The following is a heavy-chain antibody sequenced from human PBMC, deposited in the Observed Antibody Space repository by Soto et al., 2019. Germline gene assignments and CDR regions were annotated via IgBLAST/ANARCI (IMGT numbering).Heavy chain of an antibody. CDR1: GFTFSSYS. CDR3: ARLPAAMGYYYYGMDV. Sequence: EAQVVESGGGLVQPGGSLSLSCAASGFTFSSYSMNWVRQAPGQGLEWVSYISSSGSTQYYADSVKGRFTLSRDNAKNSLYLQMNGLRDEDTAVYYCARLPAAMGYYYYGMDVWGQGTTVTVSS. CDR2: ISSSGSTQ. D-gene: IGHD2-2*01. V-gene: IGHV3-48*02. J-gene: IGHJ6*02.